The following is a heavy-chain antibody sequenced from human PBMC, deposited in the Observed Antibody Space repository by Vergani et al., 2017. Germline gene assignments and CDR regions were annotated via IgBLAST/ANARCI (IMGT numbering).Heavy chain of an antibody. V-gene: IGHV3-30-3*01. D-gene: IGHD3-10*01. Sequence: QVQLVESGGGVVQPGRSLRLSCAASGFTFSSYAMHWVRQAPGKGLEWVAVISYDGSNKYYADSVKGRFTISRDNSKNTLYLQMNSLRAEDTAVYYCARARLLWFGESGLDYWGQGTLVTASS. J-gene: IGHJ4*02. CDR2: ISYDGSNK. CDR3: ARARLLWFGESGLDY. CDR1: GFTFSSYA.